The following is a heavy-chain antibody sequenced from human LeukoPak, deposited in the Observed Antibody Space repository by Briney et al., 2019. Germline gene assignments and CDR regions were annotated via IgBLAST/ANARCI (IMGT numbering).Heavy chain of an antibody. J-gene: IGHJ5*02. CDR3: ARGGGLYSSSSQGWFDP. Sequence: PGRSLRLSCAASGFTFSSYGMHWVRQAPGKGLEWVAVIWYDGSNKYYADSVKGRFTISRDNSKNTLYLQMNSLRAEDTAVYYCARGGGLYSSSSQGWFDPWGQGTLVTVSS. D-gene: IGHD6-13*01. CDR1: GFTFSSYG. CDR2: IWYDGSNK. V-gene: IGHV3-33*01.